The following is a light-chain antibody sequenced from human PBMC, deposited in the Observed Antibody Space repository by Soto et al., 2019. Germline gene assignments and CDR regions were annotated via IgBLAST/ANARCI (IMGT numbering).Light chain of an antibody. CDR3: TSHAGTINFPYI. V-gene: IGLV2-23*03. CDR1: SSDVGRYNV. Sequence: QSVLTQPASVSGSPGQSITISCTGTSSDVGRYNVVSWYQQHPGTAPELMIYEGSKRPSGVSNRFSGSKSGNTASLTISGLQAEDEADYYCTSHAGTINFPYIFGTGTKVTV. CDR2: EGS. J-gene: IGLJ1*01.